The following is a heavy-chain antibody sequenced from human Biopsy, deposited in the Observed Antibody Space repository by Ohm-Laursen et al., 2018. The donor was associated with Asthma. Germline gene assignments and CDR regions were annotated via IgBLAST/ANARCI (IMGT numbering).Heavy chain of an antibody. CDR3: ARVASYGDLYFGIDV. D-gene: IGHD4-17*01. V-gene: IGHV4-30-4*02. J-gene: IGHJ6*02. Sequence: SDTLSLTCTVSGASIRSPDHHWSWIRQSPGKGLEWIGFVFYSGTTHYSRSLERRLYIPIDTARNEFSMSLRSLTAADTAVYFCARVASYGDLYFGIDVWGPGTTVSVS. CDR1: GASIRSPDHH. CDR2: VFYSGTT.